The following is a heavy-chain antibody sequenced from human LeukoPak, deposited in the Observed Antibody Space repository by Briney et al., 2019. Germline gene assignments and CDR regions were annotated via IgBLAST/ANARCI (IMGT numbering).Heavy chain of an antibody. CDR1: GGSISSSSYY. V-gene: IGHV4-39*01. J-gene: IGHJ4*02. D-gene: IGHD3-22*01. CDR3: ARQWVTMIVVALFDY. Sequence: PSETLSLTCTVSGGSISSSSYYWGWIRQPPGKGLEWIGSIYYSGSTYYNPSLKSRVTISVDTSKNQFSLKLSSVTAADTAVYYCARQWVTMIVVALFDYWGQGTLVTVSS. CDR2: IYYSGST.